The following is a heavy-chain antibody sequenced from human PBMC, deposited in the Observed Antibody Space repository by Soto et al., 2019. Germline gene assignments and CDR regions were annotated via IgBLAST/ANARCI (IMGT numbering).Heavy chain of an antibody. CDR3: AGDPPTGSTLDWFDS. CDR2: ISSSGSFM. CDR1: GFSFSSDS. Sequence: EVQLVESGGGLVKPGGSLRLSCAASGFSFSSDSMGWVRQAPGKGLEWVSSISSSGSFMNYADSVKGRFTISRDNAKNSLYLQMTSLKYEDTAVYYCAGDPPTGSTLDWFDSWGQGTLVTVSS. V-gene: IGHV3-21*01. J-gene: IGHJ5*01. D-gene: IGHD1-7*01.